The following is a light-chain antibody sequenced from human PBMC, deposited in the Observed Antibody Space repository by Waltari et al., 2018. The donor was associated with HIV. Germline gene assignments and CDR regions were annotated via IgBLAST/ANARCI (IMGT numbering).Light chain of an antibody. CDR2: GAS. Sequence: ETLMTLSPATVSASPGEGVTLFCRASQTVGANVAWYKQKVGQAPRLLVFGASTRATAIPDRLHGSGSGTEFTLTINSLQSEDFGVYYCQQYNRWPWTFGQGTRVEV. CDR3: QQYNRWPWT. V-gene: IGKV3-15*01. J-gene: IGKJ1*01. CDR1: QTVGAN.